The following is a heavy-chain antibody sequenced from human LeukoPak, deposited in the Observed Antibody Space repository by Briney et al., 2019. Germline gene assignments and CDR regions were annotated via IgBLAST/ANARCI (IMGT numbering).Heavy chain of an antibody. CDR2: IDFSDDGAS. Sequence: PGGSLRLSRAASGFRFSGYVMSWVRQAPGKGLEYVSSIDFSDDGASYYADSVKGRFTISRDNSKNTLFLQMNSLRVEDTAFYYCARVDSGNYDYWGQGTLLTVSS. J-gene: IGHJ4*02. V-gene: IGHV3-23*01. D-gene: IGHD1-26*01. CDR1: GFRFSGYV. CDR3: ARVDSGNYDY.